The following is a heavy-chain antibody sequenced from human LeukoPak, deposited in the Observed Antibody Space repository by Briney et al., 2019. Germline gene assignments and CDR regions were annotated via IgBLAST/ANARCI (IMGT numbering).Heavy chain of an antibody. CDR2: ISSSSSYI. D-gene: IGHD5-24*01. V-gene: IGHV3-21*01. CDR1: GFTFSSYA. J-gene: IGHJ4*02. Sequence: GGSLRLSCAASGFTFSSYAMSWVRRAPGKGLEWVSSISSSSSYIYYADSVKGRFTISRDNAKNSLYLQMNSLRAEDTAVYYCARAREMGKQNALGYWGQGTLVTVSS. CDR3: ARAREMGKQNALGY.